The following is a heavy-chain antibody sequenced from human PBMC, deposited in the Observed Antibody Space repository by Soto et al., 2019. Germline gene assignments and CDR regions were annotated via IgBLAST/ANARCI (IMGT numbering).Heavy chain of an antibody. D-gene: IGHD3-10*01. J-gene: IGHJ4*02. CDR3: AKDKGRGGDFYFDY. Sequence: GGSLRLSCAASGFTFSSYWMSWVRQAPGKGLEWVANIKQDGSEKYYVDSVKGRFTISRDNSKNTLYLQMNSLRAEDTAVYYCAKDKGRGGDFYFDYCGQGTLVTVSS. CDR2: IKQDGSEK. CDR1: GFTFSSYW. V-gene: IGHV3-7*03.